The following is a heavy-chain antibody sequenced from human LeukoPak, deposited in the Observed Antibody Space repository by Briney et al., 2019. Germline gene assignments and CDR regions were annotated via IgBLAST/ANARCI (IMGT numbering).Heavy chain of an antibody. J-gene: IGHJ6*04. Sequence: PGGSLRLSCAASGFTFDDYAMHWVRQAPGKGLEWVSGISWNSGSIGYADSVKGRFTISRDNAKNTLYLQMNSLRAEDTAVYYCAPRITMVRGVIPLGVWGKGTTVTISS. CDR2: ISWNSGSI. V-gene: IGHV3-9*01. CDR3: APRITMVRGVIPLGV. CDR1: GFTFDDYA. D-gene: IGHD3-10*01.